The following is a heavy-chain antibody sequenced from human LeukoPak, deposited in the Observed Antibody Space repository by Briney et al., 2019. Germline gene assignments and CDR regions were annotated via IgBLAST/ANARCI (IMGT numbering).Heavy chain of an antibody. J-gene: IGHJ5*02. CDR2: ISYSGNT. CDR1: GYSISSGYY. Sequence: SETLSLTCTVSGYSISSGYYWSWIRQPPGKGLEWIGYISYSGNTNYNASLKSRVTISVDSSNKQFSLKLNSVTAADTAVYYCAGLSAYDGWFDPWGQGTLVTVSS. D-gene: IGHD5-12*01. CDR3: AGLSAYDGWFDP. V-gene: IGHV4-59*08.